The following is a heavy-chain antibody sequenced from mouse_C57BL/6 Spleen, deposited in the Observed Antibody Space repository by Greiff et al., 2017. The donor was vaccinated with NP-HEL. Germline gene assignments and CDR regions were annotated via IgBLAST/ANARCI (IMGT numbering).Heavy chain of an antibody. D-gene: IGHD2-12*01. CDR3: ARGLVYESAMDY. V-gene: IGHV3-6*01. CDR1: GYSITSGYY. Sequence: EVQLVESGPGLVKPSQSLSLTCSVTGYSITSGYYWNWIRQFPGNKLEWMGYISYDGSNNYNPSLKNRISITRDTSKNQFFLKLNSVTTEDTATYYCARGLVYESAMDYWGQGTSVTVSS. J-gene: IGHJ4*01. CDR2: ISYDGSN.